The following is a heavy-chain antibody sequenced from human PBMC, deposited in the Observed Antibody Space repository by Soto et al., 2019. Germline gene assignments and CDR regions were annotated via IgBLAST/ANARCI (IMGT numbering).Heavy chain of an antibody. V-gene: IGHV3-30*18. D-gene: IGHD5-12*01. CDR3: AKNWEGVATR. CDR1: GFTFSSYG. J-gene: IGHJ4*02. Sequence: QVQLVESGGGVVQPGRSLRLSCAASGFTFSSYGMHWVRQAPGKGLEWVAVISYDGSNKYYADSVKGRFTISRDNSKNTLYLQMNSLRAEDTAVYYCAKNWEGVATRWGQGTLVTVSS. CDR2: ISYDGSNK.